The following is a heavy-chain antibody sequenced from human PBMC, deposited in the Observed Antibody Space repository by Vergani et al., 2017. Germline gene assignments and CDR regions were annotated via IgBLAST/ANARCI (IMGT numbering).Heavy chain of an antibody. CDR2: VSFRGDT. D-gene: IGHD3-10*01. J-gene: IGHJ4*02. Sequence: QVKLQESGPGLVKPSETLSLTCNVSGASVNSYYWSWIRQPPGKGLEWMGYVSFRGDTLYGPSVKGRMTISRNTSSNQFSLYLTSVTAADTAVYYCARTRICYGAGSPDYWGQGTLVTVSS. CDR1: GASVNSYY. V-gene: IGHV4-59*02. CDR3: ARTRICYGAGSPDY.